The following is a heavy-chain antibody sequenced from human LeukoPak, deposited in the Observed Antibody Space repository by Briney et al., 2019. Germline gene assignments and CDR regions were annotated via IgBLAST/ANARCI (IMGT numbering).Heavy chain of an antibody. CDR3: TRGYYDFWSGYYPRSYYYMDV. CDR1: GFTFGDYA. Sequence: GGSLRLSCTASGFTFGDYAMSWVRQAPGKGLEWVGFIRSKAYGGTTEYAASVKGRFTISRDDSKSIAYLQMNSLKTEDTAVYYCTRGYYDFWSGYYPRSYYYMDVWGKGTTVTVSS. CDR2: IRSKAYGGTT. D-gene: IGHD3-3*01. V-gene: IGHV3-49*04. J-gene: IGHJ6*03.